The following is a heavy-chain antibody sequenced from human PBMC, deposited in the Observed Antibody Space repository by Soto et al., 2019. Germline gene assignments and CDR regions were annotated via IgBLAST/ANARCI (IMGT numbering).Heavy chain of an antibody. J-gene: IGHJ6*02. CDR2: ISGSGRNT. Sequence: EVQMLESGGGLVHPGGSLSLSCAASGFTFRNYAMNWVRQAPGRGLEWVSAISGSGRNTYYADSVKGRLTISRDSSKKTLYLQMNSLRVEDTGVYYCAKNLNGSGSFTSYYHYGMDGWGQGTTVTGSS. CDR1: GFTFRNYA. D-gene: IGHD3-10*01. V-gene: IGHV3-23*01. CDR3: AKNLNGSGSFTSYYHYGMDG.